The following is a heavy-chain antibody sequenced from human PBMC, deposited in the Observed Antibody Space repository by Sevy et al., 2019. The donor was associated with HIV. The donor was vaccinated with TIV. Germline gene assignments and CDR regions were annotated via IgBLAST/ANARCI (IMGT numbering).Heavy chain of an antibody. CDR1: GFTFSSYG. D-gene: IGHD3-22*01. CDR2: ISYDGSNK. J-gene: IGHJ3*02. CDR3: AKDNQYYYDSSGYYGLQAFDI. V-gene: IGHV3-30*18. Sequence: GESLKISCAASGFTFSSYGMHWVRQAPGKGLEWVAVISYDGSNKYYADSVKGRFTISRDNSKNTLYLQMNSLRAEDTAVYYCAKDNQYYYDSSGYYGLQAFDIWGQGTMVTVSS.